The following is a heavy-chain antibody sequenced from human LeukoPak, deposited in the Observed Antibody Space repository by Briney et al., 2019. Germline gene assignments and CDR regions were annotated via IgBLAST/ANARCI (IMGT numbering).Heavy chain of an antibody. CDR2: ISYDGSNK. CDR3: ARDRSSGYDDAFDI. V-gene: IGHV3-30*03. CDR1: GFTFSSYG. Sequence: GGSLRLSCAASGFTFSSYGMHWVRQAPGKGLEWVAVISYDGSNKYYADSVKGRFTISRDNSKNSLYLQMNSLRAEDTAAYYCARDRSSGYDDAFDIWGQGTMVTVSS. D-gene: IGHD5-12*01. J-gene: IGHJ3*02.